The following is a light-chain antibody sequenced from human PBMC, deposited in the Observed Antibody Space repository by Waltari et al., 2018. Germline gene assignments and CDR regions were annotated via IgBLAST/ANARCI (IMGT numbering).Light chain of an antibody. CDR2: DAS. CDR3: HQRSSWPWT. J-gene: IGKJ1*01. V-gene: IGKV3-11*01. CDR1: QSITTH. Sequence: EIVSTQSPATLSLSPGERATLSCRSSQSITTHLDWHQQKPGQAPRVLIYDASTRATGIPGRFSGSGSGTDFTLTISSLEPEDFAVYYCHQRSSWPWTFGQGTKVEI.